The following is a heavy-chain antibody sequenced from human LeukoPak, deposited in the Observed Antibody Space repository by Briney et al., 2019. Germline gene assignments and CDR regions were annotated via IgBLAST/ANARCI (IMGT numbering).Heavy chain of an antibody. J-gene: IGHJ5*02. Sequence: SETLSLTCSVSGGSITSDYGSWIRQSPGKGLEWIGFIYDSGSTIYNPSLKSRVTISVDTSKNQFSLKLRSVTAADTAIYYCAMSPPRGAWFDPWGQGTLVTVSS. CDR1: GGSITSDY. CDR3: AMSPPRGAWFDP. CDR2: IYDSGST. V-gene: IGHV4-4*09. D-gene: IGHD4/OR15-4a*01.